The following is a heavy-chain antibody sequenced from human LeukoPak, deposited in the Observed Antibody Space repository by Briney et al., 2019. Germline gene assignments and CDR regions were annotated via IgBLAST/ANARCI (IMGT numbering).Heavy chain of an antibody. Sequence: GGSLRLSCAASGFTVSSNYMSWVRQAPGKGLEWVSVIYGGASTYYADSVKGRFTISRDNSKNTLYLQMNSLRADDTALYYCARLVAGGTGWFDPWGQGTLVTVSS. V-gene: IGHV3-53*01. J-gene: IGHJ5*02. CDR1: GFTVSSNY. CDR2: IYGGAST. CDR3: ARLVAGGTGWFDP. D-gene: IGHD2-15*01.